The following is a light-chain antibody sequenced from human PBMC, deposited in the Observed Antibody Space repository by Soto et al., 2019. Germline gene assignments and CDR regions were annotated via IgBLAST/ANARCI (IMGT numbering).Light chain of an antibody. CDR3: SAYSDIDTKV. V-gene: IGLV2-14*03. J-gene: IGLJ1*01. CDR2: EVN. Sequence: QSVLTQPASVSGSPGQSITISCGGTSSDVGAYIYVSWYQQFPGKAPKLILYEVNNRPSGVSNRFSGSKSDTTASLTISGLQREDEADYYCSAYSDIDTKVFGTGTKVTVL. CDR1: SSDVGAYIY.